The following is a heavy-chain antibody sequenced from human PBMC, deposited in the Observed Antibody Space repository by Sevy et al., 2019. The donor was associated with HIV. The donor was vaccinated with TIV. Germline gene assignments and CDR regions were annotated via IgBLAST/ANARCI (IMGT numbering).Heavy chain of an antibody. Sequence: GGCLRLSCTASGFIVSSNYMTWVRQAPGKGLEWVSAIYSGGTTYYAESVKGRFTVSRDNSKNTLYLQMNSLRAEDTAMYYCVRETTEGDYWGQGTLVTVSS. J-gene: IGHJ4*02. CDR1: GFIVSSNY. CDR2: IYSGGTT. V-gene: IGHV3-53*01. CDR3: VRETTEGDY. D-gene: IGHD4-4*01.